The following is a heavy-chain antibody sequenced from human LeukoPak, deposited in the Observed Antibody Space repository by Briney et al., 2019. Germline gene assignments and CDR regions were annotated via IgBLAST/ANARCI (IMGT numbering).Heavy chain of an antibody. D-gene: IGHD6-13*01. J-gene: IGHJ5*02. Sequence: SQTLSLTCDISGDSVSANSAAWNWIRQSPSGGLEWLGRTYYRSKWYNDYAVSVKSRITINPDTSKNQFSLQLSSVTPEDTAVYYCARENKDSSTWYYNWFDPWGPGTLVTVSS. CDR1: GDSVSANSAA. CDR3: ARENKDSSTWYYNWFDP. V-gene: IGHV6-1*01. CDR2: TYYRSKWYN.